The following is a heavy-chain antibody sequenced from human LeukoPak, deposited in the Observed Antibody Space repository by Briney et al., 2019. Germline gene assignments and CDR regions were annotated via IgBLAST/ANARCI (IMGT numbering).Heavy chain of an antibody. CDR3: ARDTGTARYYYYGMDV. Sequence: SETLSLTCAVSGGSISSSNWWSWVRQPPGKGLEWIGEIYHSGSTNYNPSLKSRVSISVDKSKNQFSLKLSSVTAADTAVYYCARDTGTARYYYYGMDVWGQGTTVTVSS. CDR1: GGSISSSNW. J-gene: IGHJ6*02. CDR2: IYHSGST. D-gene: IGHD1-1*01. V-gene: IGHV4-4*02.